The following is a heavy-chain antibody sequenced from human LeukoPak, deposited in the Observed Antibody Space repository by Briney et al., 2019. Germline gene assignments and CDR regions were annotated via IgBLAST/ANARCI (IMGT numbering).Heavy chain of an antibody. J-gene: IGHJ4*02. CDR2: ISSSSSYT. CDR1: GFTFSDYY. D-gene: IGHD2-2*01. V-gene: IGHV3-11*06. CDR3: AINSIVVPAAMDFDY. Sequence: GGSLRLSCAASGFTFSDYYMSWIRQAPGEGLEWVSYISSSSSYTNYADSVKGRFTISRDNAKNSLYLQMNSLRAEDTAVYYCAINSIVVPAAMDFDYWGQGTLVTVSS.